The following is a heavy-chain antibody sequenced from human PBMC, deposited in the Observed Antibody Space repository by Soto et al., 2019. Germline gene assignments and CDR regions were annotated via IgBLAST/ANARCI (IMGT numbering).Heavy chain of an antibody. CDR1: GFSLTTSGVG. CDR2: IYWDDDK. J-gene: IGHJ4*02. D-gene: IGHD3-3*01. CDR3: AHRVLRTVFGLVTTTAIYFDF. V-gene: IGHV2-5*02. Sequence: QITLKESGPTVVKPTETLTLTCTFSGFSLTTSGVGVGWVRQSPGKAPEWLALIYWDDDKRYSTSLKSRLTITKDTSKNQLVLTMANVDPADTATYYCAHRVLRTVFGLVTTTAIYFDFWGQGPPVVVSS.